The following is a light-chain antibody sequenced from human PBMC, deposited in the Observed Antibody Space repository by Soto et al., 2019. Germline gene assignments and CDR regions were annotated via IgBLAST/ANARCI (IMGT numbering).Light chain of an antibody. CDR1: SSDVGAYNY. V-gene: IGLV2-8*01. CDR2: EVS. J-gene: IGLJ3*02. CDR3: SSYAGSNNWV. Sequence: QSVLTQPPSASGSPGQSVTISCTGTSSDVGAYNYVSWYQQHPGKAPQLMIYEVSKRPSGVPDRFSGSKSGNTASLTVSGLQAEDEADYYCSSYAGSNNWVFGGGTKPTVL.